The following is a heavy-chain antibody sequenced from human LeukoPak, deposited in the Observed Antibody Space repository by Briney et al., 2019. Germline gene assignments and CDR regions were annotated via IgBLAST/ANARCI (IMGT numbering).Heavy chain of an antibody. J-gene: IGHJ4*02. CDR1: GGTLTSYA. D-gene: IGHD3-9*01. V-gene: IGHV1-2*02. CDR2: INPNSGGT. CDR3: ARVGYYDILTGTD. Sequence: WASVKVSCKASGGTLTSYAISWVRQAPGQGLEWMGWINPNSGGTNYAQKFQGRVTMTTDTSISTAYMQLSRLRSDDTAVYYCARVGYYDILTGTDWGQGTLVTVSS.